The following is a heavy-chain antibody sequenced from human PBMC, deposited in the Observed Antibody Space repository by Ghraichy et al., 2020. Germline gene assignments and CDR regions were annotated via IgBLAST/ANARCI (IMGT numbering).Heavy chain of an antibody. V-gene: IGHV3-48*01. CDR1: GFTFSSYS. D-gene: IGHD2-2*02. CDR3: ARDDCSSTSCYNPYYYYYYMDV. Sequence: GGSLRLSCAASGFTFSSYSMNWVRQAPGKGLEWVSYISSSSSTIYYADSVKGRFTISRDNAKNSLYLQMNSLRAEDTAVYYCARDDCSSTSCYNPYYYYYYMDVWGKGTTVTVSS. CDR2: ISSSSSTI. J-gene: IGHJ6*03.